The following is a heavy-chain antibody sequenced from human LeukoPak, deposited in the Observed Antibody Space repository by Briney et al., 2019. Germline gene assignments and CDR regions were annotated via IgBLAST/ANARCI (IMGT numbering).Heavy chain of an antibody. D-gene: IGHD3-10*01. CDR3: ARDGGMVREDKTFDI. CDR2: IYYSGST. V-gene: IGHV4-31*03. J-gene: IGHJ3*02. CDR1: GGSISSGGYY. Sequence: PSQTLSLTCTVSGGSISSGGYYWSGLRQHPGKGLEWIGYIYYSGSTYYNPSLKSRVTISVDTSKNQFSLKLSSVTAADTAVYYCARDGGMVREDKTFDIWGQGTMVTVSS.